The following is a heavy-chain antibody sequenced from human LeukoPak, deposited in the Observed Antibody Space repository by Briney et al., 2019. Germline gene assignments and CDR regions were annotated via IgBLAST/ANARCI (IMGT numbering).Heavy chain of an antibody. V-gene: IGHV4-59*08. D-gene: IGHD2-15*01. CDR1: GGSISGYF. CDR2: IYYTGAT. Sequence: KTSETLSLTRTVSGGSISGYFWSCIRQPPGQGLEFIGYIYYTGATLYNPSLKSRVTMSVDTSKNQFSLKLSSVTAADTAVYYCARHDPVGYYQHGMDVWGQGTTVTVSS. CDR3: ARHDPVGYYQHGMDV. J-gene: IGHJ6*02.